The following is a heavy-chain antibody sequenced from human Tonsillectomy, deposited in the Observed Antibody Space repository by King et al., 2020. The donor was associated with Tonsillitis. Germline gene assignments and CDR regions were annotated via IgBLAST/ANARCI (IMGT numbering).Heavy chain of an antibody. Sequence: VQLVESGGGVVQPGRSLRPSCAASGFTFSSSGMHWVRQAPGKGLEWVAVISYDGSNKYYADSVKGRFTISRDNSKNTLYLQMNSLRAEDTAVYYCANTGGLYYGMDVWGQGTTVTVSS. CDR3: ANTGGLYYGMDV. V-gene: IGHV3-30*18. CDR2: ISYDGSNK. CDR1: GFTFSSSG. D-gene: IGHD3-16*01. J-gene: IGHJ6*02.